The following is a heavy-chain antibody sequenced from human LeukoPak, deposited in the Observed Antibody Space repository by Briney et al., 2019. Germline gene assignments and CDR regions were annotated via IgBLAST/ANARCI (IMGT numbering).Heavy chain of an antibody. D-gene: IGHD3-22*01. CDR3: ARHTYYYDSSGYYYGDPIDY. CDR2: IYYSGST. CDR1: GGSISSYY. J-gene: IGHJ4*02. Sequence: SETLSLTCTVSGGSISSYYWSWIRQPPGKGLEWIGYIYYSGSTNYNPSLKSRVTISVDTSKNQFSLKLSSVTAADTAVYYCARHTYYYDSSGYYYGDPIDYWGQGTLVTVSS. V-gene: IGHV4-59*08.